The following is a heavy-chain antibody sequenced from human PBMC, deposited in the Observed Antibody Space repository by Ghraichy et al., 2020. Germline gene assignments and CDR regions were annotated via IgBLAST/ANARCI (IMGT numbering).Heavy chain of an antibody. Sequence: ASVKVSCKVSGYTLTELSMHWVRQAPGKGLEWMGGFDPEDGETIYAQKFQGRVTMTEDTSTDTAYMELSSLRSEDTAVYYCATSWGGYSWWELRGAFDIWGQGTMFTVSS. D-gene: IGHD1-26*01. J-gene: IGHJ3*02. V-gene: IGHV1-24*01. CDR2: FDPEDGET. CDR1: GYTLTELS. CDR3: ATSWGGYSWWELRGAFDI.